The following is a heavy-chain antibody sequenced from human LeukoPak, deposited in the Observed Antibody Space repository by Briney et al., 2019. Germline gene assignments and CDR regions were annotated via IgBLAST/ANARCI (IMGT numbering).Heavy chain of an antibody. D-gene: IGHD2-2*01. CDR3: ARAQLGYCSSTTCYPLNY. V-gene: IGHV3-30-3*01. J-gene: IGHJ4*02. CDR2: ISYDGNNN. CDR1: GFIFSSFA. Sequence: GGFLRLSCAASGFIFSSFAMHWVRQAPGKGLEWVAVISYDGNNNYYADSVKGRFTITRDNSKNTLYLQMNSLRAEDTAVYYCARAQLGYCSSTTCYPLNYWGQGTLVTVSS.